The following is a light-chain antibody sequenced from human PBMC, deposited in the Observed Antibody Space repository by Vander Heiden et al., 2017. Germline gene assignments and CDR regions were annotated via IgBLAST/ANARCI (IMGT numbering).Light chain of an antibody. J-gene: IGLJ1*01. Sequence: QSALTQPPSASGSPGQSVTISCTGTSSDVGGYDYVSWYQQHPGKAPKLIIDEVNKRPSGVPDRFSGSQSGNTASLTVSGLQAEDEGDYFCSSYAGTNTEVFGTGTKVTVL. CDR2: EVN. CDR3: SSYAGTNTEV. V-gene: IGLV2-8*01. CDR1: SSDVGGYDY.